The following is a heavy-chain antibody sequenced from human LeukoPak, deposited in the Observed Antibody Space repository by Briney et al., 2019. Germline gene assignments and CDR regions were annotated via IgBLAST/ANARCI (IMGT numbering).Heavy chain of an antibody. Sequence: SETLSLTCTVSGDSITGHYLTWIRQPPGNGLEWIGYISHIGSTNYNPSLKSRVTISVDTSKNQFSLKLTSVTAADTALYYCARDRISINALDMWGQGTMVTVSS. J-gene: IGHJ3*02. CDR1: GDSITGHY. CDR3: ARDRISINALDM. D-gene: IGHD1-14*01. V-gene: IGHV4-59*11. CDR2: ISHIGST.